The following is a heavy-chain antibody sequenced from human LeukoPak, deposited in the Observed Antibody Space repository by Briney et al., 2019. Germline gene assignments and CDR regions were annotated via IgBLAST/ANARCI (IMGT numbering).Heavy chain of an antibody. CDR3: ARQISGVVY. D-gene: IGHD2-8*01. Sequence: ASVKVSCKASGYTFTDYAIHWVRQAPGQRLEWMGWINTGNGNTEYSQKFQGRVIITRDTSASTAYMEMSSLRSEDTAVYYCARQISGVVYWGQGTLVTVSS. CDR2: INTGNGNT. CDR1: GYTFTDYA. J-gene: IGHJ4*02. V-gene: IGHV1-3*04.